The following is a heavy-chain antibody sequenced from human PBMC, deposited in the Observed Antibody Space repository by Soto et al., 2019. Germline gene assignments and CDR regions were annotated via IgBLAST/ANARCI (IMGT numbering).Heavy chain of an antibody. CDR3: VRQQYCGSSTCYDSLYYQYMDV. CDR1: GGSISSSSYY. CDR2: IYYSGST. D-gene: IGHD2-2*01. V-gene: IGHV4-39*01. J-gene: IGHJ6*03. Sequence: SETLSLTCTVSGGSISSSSYYWGWIRQPPGKGLEWIGSIYYSGSTYYNPSLKSRVTISVDTSKNQFSLKLSSVTAADTAVYFCVRQQYCGSSTCYDSLYYQYMDVWGKGTMVTVSS.